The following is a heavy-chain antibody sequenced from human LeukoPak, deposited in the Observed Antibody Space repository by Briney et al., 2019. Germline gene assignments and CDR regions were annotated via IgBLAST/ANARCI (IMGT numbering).Heavy chain of an antibody. Sequence: PGRSLSLSCVASGFTFDDYAMHWVRHVPGKGLEWVSGISWNSGSTGYADSVKGRFTISRDNAKNSLYLQMNSLRAEATALYYCAKDMTTVTTSGSDYWGRGTLVTVSS. CDR1: GFTFDDYA. D-gene: IGHD4-17*01. CDR2: ISWNSGST. J-gene: IGHJ4*02. CDR3: AKDMTTVTTSGSDY. V-gene: IGHV3-9*01.